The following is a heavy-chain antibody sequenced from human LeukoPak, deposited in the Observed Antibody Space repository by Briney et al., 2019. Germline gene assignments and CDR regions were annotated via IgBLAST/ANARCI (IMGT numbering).Heavy chain of an antibody. J-gene: IGHJ4*02. CDR2: INPNSGGT. Sequence: ASVKVSCKASGGTFSSYAISWVRQAPGQGLEWMGWINPNSGGTNYAQKFQGRVTMTRDTSISTAYMELSRLRSDDTAVYYCVVDGSYYFDYWGQGTLVTVSS. V-gene: IGHV1-2*02. CDR3: VVDGSYYFDY. CDR1: GGTFSSYA. D-gene: IGHD1-26*01.